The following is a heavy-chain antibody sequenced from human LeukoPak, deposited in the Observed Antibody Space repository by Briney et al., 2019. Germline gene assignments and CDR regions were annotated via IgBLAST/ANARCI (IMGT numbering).Heavy chain of an antibody. Sequence: ASVKVSCKASGYTFTGYYMHWVRQAPGQGLEWMGWINPNSGGTKYAQKFQGRVTMTSDASISTAYMELSSLRSDDTAVYYCASRPDQHLLYYFDYWGQRALVTVSS. D-gene: IGHD2-15*01. CDR2: INPNSGGT. V-gene: IGHV1-2*02. CDR1: GYTFTGYY. CDR3: ASRPDQHLLYYFDY. J-gene: IGHJ4*02.